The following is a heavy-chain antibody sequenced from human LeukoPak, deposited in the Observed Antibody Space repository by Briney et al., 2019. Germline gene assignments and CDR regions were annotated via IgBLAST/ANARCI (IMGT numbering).Heavy chain of an antibody. Sequence: GASVKVSCKASGYTFTSYDINWVRQATGQGLEWMGWMNPNSGNTGYAQKFQGRVTITRNTSISTAYMELSSLRSEDTAVYYCARAGRGDVFWSGYYYYYYYYMDVWGKGTTVTVSS. D-gene: IGHD3-3*01. CDR2: MNPNSGNT. J-gene: IGHJ6*03. CDR3: ARAGRGDVFWSGYYYYYYYYMDV. V-gene: IGHV1-8*03. CDR1: GYTFTSYD.